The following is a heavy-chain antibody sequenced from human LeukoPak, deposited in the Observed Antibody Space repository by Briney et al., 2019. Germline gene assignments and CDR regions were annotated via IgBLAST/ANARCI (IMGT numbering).Heavy chain of an antibody. CDR2: ISGYNGNT. CDR3: ASLKNYYDSSGYLVTDAFDI. CDR1: GYTFTTYN. J-gene: IGHJ3*02. D-gene: IGHD3-22*01. V-gene: IGHV1-18*01. Sequence: ASVKVSCKSSGYTFTTYNINWVRQAPGQGLEWMGWISGYNGNTNYAQKLQGRVTMTTDTSTSTAYMELRSLKSDDTAVYYCASLKNYYDSSGYLVTDAFDIWGQGTMVTVSS.